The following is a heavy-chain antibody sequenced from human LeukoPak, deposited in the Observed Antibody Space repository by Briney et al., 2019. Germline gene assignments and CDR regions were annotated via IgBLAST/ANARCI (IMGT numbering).Heavy chain of an antibody. CDR2: IYYSGST. J-gene: IGHJ5*02. V-gene: IGHV4-59*01. Sequence: SETLSLTCTVSGGSISSYYWSWIRQPPGKGLEWIGYIYYSGSTNYNPSLKSRVTISVDTSKNQFSLKLSSVAAADTAVYYCARYYDILTGYFRWFDPWGQGTLVTVSS. D-gene: IGHD3-9*01. CDR1: GGSISSYY. CDR3: ARYYDILTGYFRWFDP.